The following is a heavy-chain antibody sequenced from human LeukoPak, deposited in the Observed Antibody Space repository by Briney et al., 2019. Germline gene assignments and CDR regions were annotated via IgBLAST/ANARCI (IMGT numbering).Heavy chain of an antibody. D-gene: IGHD6-19*01. V-gene: IGHV3-64*01. CDR2: ISSNGGST. J-gene: IGHJ4*02. Sequence: GESLRLSCAASGVTLISYVMHWVRQAPGKGLEYVAAISSNGGSTYYANSVKGRFTISRDNSKNTLYLQMGSLRAEDMAVYYCARDSSGWPYYFDYWGQGTLVTVSS. CDR3: ARDSSGWPYYFDY. CDR1: GVTLISYV.